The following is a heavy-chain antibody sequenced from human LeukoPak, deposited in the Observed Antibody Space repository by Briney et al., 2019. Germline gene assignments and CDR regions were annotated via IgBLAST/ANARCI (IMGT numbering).Heavy chain of an antibody. J-gene: IGHJ4*02. D-gene: IGHD1-1*01. Sequence: PSETLSLTCTVSGYSISSGPYWGWIRPPPGKGLEWVASIFLGETTYYNPSLKTRLTISVDTSKNQFSLKLNSVTAANTAVYYCGSHWSDFDYWGQGILVTVSS. V-gene: IGHV4-38-2*02. CDR2: IFLGETT. CDR3: GSHWSDFDY. CDR1: GYSISSGPY.